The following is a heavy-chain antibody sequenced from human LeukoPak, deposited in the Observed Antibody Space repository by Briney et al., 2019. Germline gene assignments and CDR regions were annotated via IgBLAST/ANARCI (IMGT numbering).Heavy chain of an antibody. J-gene: IGHJ6*02. CDR3: ARAIPLGYCSGGSCYSYYYYGMDV. Sequence: PSETLSLTCTVSGGSISSYYCSWIRQPPGKGLEWIGYIYYSGSTNYNPSLKSRVTISVDTSKNQFSLKLSSVTAADTAVYYCARAIPLGYCSGGSCYSYYYYGMDVWGQGTTVTVSS. D-gene: IGHD2-15*01. CDR1: GGSISSYY. V-gene: IGHV4-59*01. CDR2: IYYSGST.